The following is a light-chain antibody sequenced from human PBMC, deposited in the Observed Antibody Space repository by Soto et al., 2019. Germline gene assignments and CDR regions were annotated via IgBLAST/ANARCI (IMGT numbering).Light chain of an antibody. Sequence: DIQMTQSPSTLSASVGDGVIITCRASQSIRSWLAWYQQKPGKAPKLLIYKASNLESGVPSRFSGSGSGTEFTLTISSLQPDDFATYYCQQYNSYSIFTFGPGTKVDIK. J-gene: IGKJ3*01. CDR3: QQYNSYSIFT. V-gene: IGKV1-5*03. CDR2: KAS. CDR1: QSIRSW.